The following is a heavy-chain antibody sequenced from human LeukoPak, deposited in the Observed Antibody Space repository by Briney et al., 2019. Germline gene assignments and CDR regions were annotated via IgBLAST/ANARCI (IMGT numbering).Heavy chain of an antibody. CDR1: GYTFTGYY. V-gene: IGHV1-8*02. Sequence: ASVKVSCKASGYTFTGYYMHWVRQAPGQGLEWMGWMNPNSGNTGYAQKFQGRVTMTRNTSISTAYMELSSLRSEDTAVYYCARIFVPGIAAAGPLDPWGQGTLVTVSS. D-gene: IGHD6-13*01. CDR2: MNPNSGNT. J-gene: IGHJ5*02. CDR3: ARIFVPGIAAAGPLDP.